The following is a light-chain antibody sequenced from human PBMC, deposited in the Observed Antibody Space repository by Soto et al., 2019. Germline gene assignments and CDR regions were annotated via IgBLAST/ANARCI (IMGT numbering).Light chain of an antibody. V-gene: IGKV1-39*01. Sequence: DIQLTQSPSSLSASAGDRVSITCRASQSVGKFLNWYQQRPGKAPKLLIYATSTLQTGVPSRFSGSGSGTDFTLTIRPLQPEDFATYFCQQSHSSPQYSFGQGTKLEIK. J-gene: IGKJ2*01. CDR2: ATS. CDR1: QSVGKF. CDR3: QQSHSSPQYS.